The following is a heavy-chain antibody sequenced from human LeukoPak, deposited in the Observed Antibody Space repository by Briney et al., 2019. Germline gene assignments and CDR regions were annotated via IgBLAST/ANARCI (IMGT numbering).Heavy chain of an antibody. J-gene: IGHJ4*02. CDR1: GGSLSSAGSY. CDR2: IYCHGST. Sequence: SETLSLTCTVSGGSLSSAGSYWNWVRQHPGKGLEWIGYIYCHGSTYYNPSLKSRITISVDTSKNQFSLKLDSVTAADTAVYYRVRGANYDILTALDYWGQGTLVTVSS. D-gene: IGHD3-9*01. V-gene: IGHV4-31*03. CDR3: VRGANYDILTALDY.